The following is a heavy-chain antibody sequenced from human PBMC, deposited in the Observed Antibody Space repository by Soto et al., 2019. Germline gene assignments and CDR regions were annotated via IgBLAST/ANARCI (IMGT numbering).Heavy chain of an antibody. Sequence: LSLTCAVSGYSISSGYYWGWIRQPPGKGLEWIGSIYHSGSTYYNPSLKSRVTISVDTSKNQFSLKLSSVTAADMAVYYCANTLSGYYDYWVQGXLVTVNS. J-gene: IGHJ4*02. CDR2: IYHSGST. V-gene: IGHV4-38-2*01. CDR3: ANTLSGYYDY. D-gene: IGHD3-22*01. CDR1: GYSISSGYY.